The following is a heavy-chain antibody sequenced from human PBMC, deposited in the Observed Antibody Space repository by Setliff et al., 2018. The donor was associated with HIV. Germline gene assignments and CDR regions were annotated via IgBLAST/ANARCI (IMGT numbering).Heavy chain of an antibody. CDR3: TTKPPAADFQH. Sequence: GESLKISCAASGFTFSSYAMSWVRQAPGKGLEWVSAISGSGGSTYYADSVKGRFTISRDNSKNTLYLQMNSLRAEDTAVYYCTTKPPAADFQHWGQGTLVTSPQ. J-gene: IGHJ1*01. V-gene: IGHV3-23*01. CDR2: ISGSGGST. D-gene: IGHD2-2*01. CDR1: GFTFSSYA.